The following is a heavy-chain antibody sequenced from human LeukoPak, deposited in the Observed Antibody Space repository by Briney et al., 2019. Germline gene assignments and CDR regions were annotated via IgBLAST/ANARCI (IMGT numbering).Heavy chain of an antibody. CDR2: IYTSGST. V-gene: IGHV4-61*02. J-gene: IGHJ4*02. CDR3: ARETYYDFWSGYYQDY. Sequence: PSETLSLTCTVSGGSISSGSYYWSWIRQPAGKGLEWIRRIYTSGSTNYNPSLKSRVTIPVDTSKNQFSLKLSSVTAADTAVYYCARETYYDFWSGYYQDYWGQGTLVTVSS. CDR1: GGSISSGSYY. D-gene: IGHD3-3*01.